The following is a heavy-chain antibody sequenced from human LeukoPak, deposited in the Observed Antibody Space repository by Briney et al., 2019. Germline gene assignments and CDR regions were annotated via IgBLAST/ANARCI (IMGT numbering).Heavy chain of an antibody. CDR2: MYTSGST. D-gene: IGHD3-22*01. CDR1: GGSISSYY. Sequence: SETLSLTCAVSGGSISSYYWSWVRQPAGKGLEWIGRMYTSGSTNYNPSLKSRGTMSVDTSKNQFSLKLRSVTAADTAVYYCARTPEYYYDSRGYYRNDAFDIWGQGTMVIVSS. CDR3: ARTPEYYYDSRGYYRNDAFDI. V-gene: IGHV4-4*07. J-gene: IGHJ3*02.